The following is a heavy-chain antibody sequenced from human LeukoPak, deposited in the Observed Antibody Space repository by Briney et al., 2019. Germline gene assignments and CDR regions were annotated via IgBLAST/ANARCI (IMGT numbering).Heavy chain of an antibody. Sequence: KTGGSLRLSCAASGFTFSSYWMSWVRQAPGKGLEWVGRIKSKTDGGTTDYAAPVKGRFTISRDDSKNTLYLQMNSLKTEDTAVYYCTTDDYGDLVFDYWGQGTLVTVSS. D-gene: IGHD4-17*01. CDR3: TTDDYGDLVFDY. CDR2: IKSKTDGGTT. CDR1: GFTFSSYW. V-gene: IGHV3-15*01. J-gene: IGHJ4*02.